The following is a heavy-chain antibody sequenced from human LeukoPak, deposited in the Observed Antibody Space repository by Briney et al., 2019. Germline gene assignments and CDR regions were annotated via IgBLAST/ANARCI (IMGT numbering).Heavy chain of an antibody. Sequence: GGSLRLSCAASGFTFSSYSMNWVRQAPGKGLEWVSSISSSSSYIYYADSVKGRFTISRDNAKNSLYLQMNSLRAEDTAVYYCARVLENTYDFWSGYHTGTFDYWGQGTLVTVSS. D-gene: IGHD3-3*01. CDR1: GFTFSSYS. V-gene: IGHV3-21*01. J-gene: IGHJ4*02. CDR2: ISSSSSYI. CDR3: ARVLENTYDFWSGYHTGTFDY.